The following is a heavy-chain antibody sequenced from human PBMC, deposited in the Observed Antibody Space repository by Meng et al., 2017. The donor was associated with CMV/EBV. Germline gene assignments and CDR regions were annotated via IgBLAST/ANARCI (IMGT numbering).Heavy chain of an antibody. CDR3: ARVGPYGSGSYYY. V-gene: IGHV3-30-3*01. Sequence: GESLKISCAASGFTFSSYAMHWVRQAPGKGLEWVAVISYDGSNKYYADSVKGRFTISRDNSKNTLYLQMNSLRAEDTAVHYCARVGPYGSGSYYYWGQGTLVTVSS. CDR1: GFTFSSYA. J-gene: IGHJ4*02. D-gene: IGHD3-10*01. CDR2: ISYDGSNK.